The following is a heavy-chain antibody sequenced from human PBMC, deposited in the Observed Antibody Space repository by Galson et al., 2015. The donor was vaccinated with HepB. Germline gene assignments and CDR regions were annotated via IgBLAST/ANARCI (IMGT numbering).Heavy chain of an antibody. CDR1: GGSISSSSYY. V-gene: IGHV4-39*01. CDR2: IYYSGST. CDR3: ARVYGSGSYHVIDY. D-gene: IGHD3-10*01. J-gene: IGHJ4*02. Sequence: SETLSLTCTVSGGSISSSSYYWGWIRQPPGKGLEWIGSIYYSGSTYYNPSLKSRVTISVDTSKNQFSLKLSSVTAADTAVYYCARVYGSGSYHVIDYWGQGTLVTVSS.